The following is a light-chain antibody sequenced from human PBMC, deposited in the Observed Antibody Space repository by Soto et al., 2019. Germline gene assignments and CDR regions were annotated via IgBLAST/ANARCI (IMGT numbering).Light chain of an antibody. CDR1: QSINNW. CDR2: DAS. Sequence: DIQMTQSPSTLSASVGDRVTITCRASQSINNWLAWYQQKPGNAPKLLIYDASSLESGVPSRFSGSGSGTEFSLTLSSLQPDDFATYYCHHLTFGQGTKVEVK. J-gene: IGKJ1*01. CDR3: HHLT. V-gene: IGKV1-5*01.